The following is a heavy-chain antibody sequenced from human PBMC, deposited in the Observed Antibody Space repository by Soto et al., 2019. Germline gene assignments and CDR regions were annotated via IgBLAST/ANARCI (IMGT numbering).Heavy chain of an antibody. CDR3: ARGAATGYCSGGSCCGWWFDP. D-gene: IGHD2-15*01. Sequence: GGSLRLSCAASGFTFSSYAMHWVRQAPGKGLEWVAVISYDGSNKYYADSVKGRFTISRDNSKNTLYLQMNSLRAEDTAVYYCARGAATGYCSGGSCCGWWFDPWGQGTLVTVSS. V-gene: IGHV3-30-3*01. CDR1: GFTFSSYA. CDR2: ISYDGSNK. J-gene: IGHJ5*02.